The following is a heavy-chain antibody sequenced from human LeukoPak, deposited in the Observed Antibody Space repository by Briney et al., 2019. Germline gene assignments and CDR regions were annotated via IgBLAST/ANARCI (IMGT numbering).Heavy chain of an antibody. Sequence: GASVKVSCKASGYTFTDFGVSWVRQAPGQGLEWMGWISAYNGNTNYVQKFQGRVTITADKSTSAAYMELSSLRSEDTAVYYCARDLHDILTGYLGPSDYWGQGTLVTVSS. CDR2: ISAYNGNT. V-gene: IGHV1-18*01. D-gene: IGHD3-9*01. J-gene: IGHJ4*02. CDR3: ARDLHDILTGYLGPSDY. CDR1: GYTFTDFG.